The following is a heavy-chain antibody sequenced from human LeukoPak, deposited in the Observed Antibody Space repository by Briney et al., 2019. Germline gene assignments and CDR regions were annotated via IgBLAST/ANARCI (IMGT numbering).Heavy chain of an antibody. D-gene: IGHD2-2*01. V-gene: IGHV1-8*03. J-gene: IGHJ5*02. CDR3: AGRNVVVPAAVFDP. Sequence: ASVKVSCKASGYTFTSYDIHWVRQATGQGLEWMGWMNPNSGNTGYARNFQGRVTITRNTSISTAYMELSSLRSEDTAVYYCAGRNVVVPAAVFDPWGQGTLVTVSS. CDR1: GYTFTSYD. CDR2: MNPNSGNT.